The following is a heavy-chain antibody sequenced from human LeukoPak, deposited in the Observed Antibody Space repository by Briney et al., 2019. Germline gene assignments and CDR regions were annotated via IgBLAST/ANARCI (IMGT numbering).Heavy chain of an antibody. Sequence: SVKVSCKASGGTFSSYAISWVRQAPGQGLEWVGRIIPILGIANYTQKFQGRVTITADKSTSTAYMELSSLRSEDTAVYYCARARRGQQLVWEYYFDYWGQGTLVTVSS. CDR3: ARARRGQQLVWEYYFDY. CDR2: IIPILGIA. V-gene: IGHV1-69*04. J-gene: IGHJ4*02. CDR1: GGTFSSYA. D-gene: IGHD6-13*01.